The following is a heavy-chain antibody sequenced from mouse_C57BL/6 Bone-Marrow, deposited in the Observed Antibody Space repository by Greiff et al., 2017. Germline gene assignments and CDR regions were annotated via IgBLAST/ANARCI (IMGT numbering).Heavy chain of an antibody. CDR1: GYTFTSYW. D-gene: IGHD6-1*01. CDR2: IDPSDSCT. Sequence: QVQLQQPGAELVKPGASVKLSCKASGYTFTSYWMEWVKQRPGQGLEWIGEIDPSDSCTNYNHKFKGKATLTVDTSSITAYMQLSSLTSEDSAVYDCARECFPYFYVWGTGTTVTVSS. J-gene: IGHJ1*03. CDR3: ARECFPYFYV. V-gene: IGHV1-50*01.